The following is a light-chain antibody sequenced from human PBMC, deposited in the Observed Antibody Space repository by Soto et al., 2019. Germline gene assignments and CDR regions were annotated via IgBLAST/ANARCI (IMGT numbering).Light chain of an antibody. CDR3: QQRSNSWT. J-gene: IGKJ1*01. CDR1: QSVASL. V-gene: IGKV3-11*01. Sequence: VLTQSPVTLSLSPGERATLSCRASQSVASLLAWYQQKPGQAPRLLIYDASRRATVIPARFSGSGSGTDFTLTISTLEPEDFAVYYCQQRSNSWTFGQGTKVEIK. CDR2: DAS.